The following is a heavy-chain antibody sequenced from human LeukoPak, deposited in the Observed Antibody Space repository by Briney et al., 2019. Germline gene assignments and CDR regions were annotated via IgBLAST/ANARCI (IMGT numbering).Heavy chain of an antibody. J-gene: IGHJ4*02. CDR3: ARGTNRFDYDSSGLDY. CDR1: RYTFTGYY. Sequence: GASVKVSCKASRYTFTGYYMHWVRQAPGQGLEWMGWINPNSGGTNYAQKFQGRVTMTRDTSISTAYMELSRLRSDDTAVYYCARGTNRFDYDSSGLDYWGQGTLVTFSS. V-gene: IGHV1-2*02. D-gene: IGHD3-22*01. CDR2: INPNSGGT.